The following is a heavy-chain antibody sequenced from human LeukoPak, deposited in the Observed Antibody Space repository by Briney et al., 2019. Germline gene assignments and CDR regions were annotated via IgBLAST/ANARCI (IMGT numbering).Heavy chain of an antibody. CDR1: GFTFSSYG. J-gene: IGHJ4*02. Sequence: GGSLRLSCAASGFTFSSYGMSWVRQAPGKGLEWVSAISGSGGSTYYADSVKGRFTISRDNSKNTLCLQMNSLRAEDTAVYYCAKREAYYYGSGSYYLDYWGQGTLVTVSS. CDR3: AKREAYYYGSGSYYLDY. CDR2: ISGSGGST. V-gene: IGHV3-23*01. D-gene: IGHD3-10*01.